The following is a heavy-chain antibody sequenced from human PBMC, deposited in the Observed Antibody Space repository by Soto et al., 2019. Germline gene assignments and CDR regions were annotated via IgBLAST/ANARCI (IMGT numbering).Heavy chain of an antibody. CDR1: GFTFSNYA. V-gene: IGHV3-23*01. Sequence: GGSLRLSCAASGFTFSNYAMTWVRQAPGKGLEWVAAISGGGGGTYYADPVKGRFTISRDNSKNTLHLQMNNLRAEDTATYYCVKDKKYDILSACDPLHLSGHGTFVTVSS. J-gene: IGHJ3*01. CDR3: VKDKKYDILSACDPLHL. D-gene: IGHD3-9*01. CDR2: ISGGGGGT.